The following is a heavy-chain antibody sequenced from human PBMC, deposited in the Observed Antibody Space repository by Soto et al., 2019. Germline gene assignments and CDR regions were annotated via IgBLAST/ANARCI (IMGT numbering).Heavy chain of an antibody. CDR1: GFTVSSNY. CDR3: AIKGPYCSSTSCYSNAFDI. V-gene: IGHV3-23*01. Sequence: PGGSLRLSCAASGFTVSSNYMSWVRQAPGKGLEWVSAISGSGGSTYYADSVKGRFTISRDNSKNTLYLQMNSLRAEDTAVYYCAIKGPYCSSTSCYSNAFDIWGQGTVVTVS. D-gene: IGHD2-2*02. CDR2: ISGSGGST. J-gene: IGHJ3*02.